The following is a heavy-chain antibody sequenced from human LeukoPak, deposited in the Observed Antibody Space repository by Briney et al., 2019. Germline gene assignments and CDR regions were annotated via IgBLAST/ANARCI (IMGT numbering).Heavy chain of an antibody. CDR3: AKTADIVVVPAAIPAHYFDY. V-gene: IGHV3-23*01. Sequence: GGSLRLSCAASGFTFSSYAMSWVRQAPGKGLEWVSAISGSGGSTYYADSVKGRFTISRDNSKNTLYLQMNSPRAEDTAVYYCAKTADIVVVPAAIPAHYFDYWGQGTLVTVSS. D-gene: IGHD2-2*02. CDR2: ISGSGGST. J-gene: IGHJ4*02. CDR1: GFTFSSYA.